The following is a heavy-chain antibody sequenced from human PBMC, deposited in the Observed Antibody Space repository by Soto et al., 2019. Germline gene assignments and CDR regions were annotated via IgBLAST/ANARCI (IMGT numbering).Heavy chain of an antibody. J-gene: IGHJ4*02. CDR2: IYYSGST. CDR1: GGSISSYY. CDR3: AGSYGSGGFDY. V-gene: IGHV4-59*01. Sequence: SETLSLTCTVSGGSISSYYWSWIRQPPGKGLEWIGYIYYSGSTNYNPSLKSRVTISVDTSKNQFSLKLSSVTAADTAVYYCAGSYGSGGFDYWGQGTLVTVSS. D-gene: IGHD3-10*01.